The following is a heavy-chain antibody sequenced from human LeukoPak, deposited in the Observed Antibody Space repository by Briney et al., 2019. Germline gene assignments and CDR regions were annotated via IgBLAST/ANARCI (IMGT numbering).Heavy chain of an antibody. CDR3: AKVYYYVDV. CDR1: GGSFSSGDY. CDR2: INQSGVI. V-gene: IGHV4-34*01. J-gene: IGHJ6*03. Sequence: SETLSLTCAVSGGSFSSGDYCGWIRQSPGKGLEWIGEINQSGVINYNPSLKSRVTISVDTSKNQFSLNLRSVTAADTAVYYCAKVYYYVDVWGKGTTVTVSS.